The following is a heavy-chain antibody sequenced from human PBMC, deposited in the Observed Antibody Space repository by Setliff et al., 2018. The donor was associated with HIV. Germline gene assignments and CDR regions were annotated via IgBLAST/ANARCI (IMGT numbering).Heavy chain of an antibody. CDR1: GDSLNTYY. D-gene: IGHD3-3*01. J-gene: IGHJ4*02. Sequence: PSETLSLTCNVSGDSLNTYYWSWIRQSGGKGLEWIGRIYASGKTTFNPSLKSRVRMSVDTSKNQFSLKLTSVTASDTAVYYCARGNNDLESFDYWGQGALVTAPQ. CDR2: IYASGKT. V-gene: IGHV4-4*07. CDR3: ARGNNDLESFDY.